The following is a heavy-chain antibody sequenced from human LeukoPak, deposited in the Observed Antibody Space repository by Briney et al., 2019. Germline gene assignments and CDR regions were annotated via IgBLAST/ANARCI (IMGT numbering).Heavy chain of an antibody. CDR2: INPSGGST. V-gene: IGHV1-46*01. CDR1: GYTFTGYY. CDR3: ARAPLTGSLTGAFDI. J-gene: IGHJ3*02. D-gene: IGHD3-9*01. Sequence: ASVTVSCTASGYTFTGYYMHWVRQAPGQGLEWMGIINPSGGSTSYAQKFQGRVTMTRDTSTRTVYMELSSLRSEDTAVYYCARAPLTGSLTGAFDIWGQGTMVTVSS.